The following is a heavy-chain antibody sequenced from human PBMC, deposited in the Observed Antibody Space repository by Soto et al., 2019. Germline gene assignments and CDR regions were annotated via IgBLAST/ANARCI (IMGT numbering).Heavy chain of an antibody. D-gene: IGHD3-10*01. J-gene: IGHJ4*02. CDR2: IYYSGST. Sequence: SETLSLTCTFSGGSISSYYWSLIRQPPGKGLEWIGYIYYSGSTNYNPSLKSRVTISVDTSKNQFSLKLSSVTAADTAVYYCARASPTSYYYGSGSYWYFDYWGQGTLVTVSS. V-gene: IGHV4-59*01. CDR1: GGSISSYY. CDR3: ARASPTSYYYGSGSYWYFDY.